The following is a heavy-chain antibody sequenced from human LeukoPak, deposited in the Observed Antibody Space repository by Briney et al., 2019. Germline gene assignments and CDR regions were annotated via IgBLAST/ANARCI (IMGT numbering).Heavy chain of an antibody. CDR2: VFYSGST. Sequence: PSETLSLTCTISGGSISTYYWSWIRQPPGKGLEWIGYVFYSGSTNYNPSLKSRVTISVDTSNNQFSLRLSSVTAADTAVYYCARHSRRLDFDYWGQGTLVTVSS. CDR3: ARHSRRLDFDY. J-gene: IGHJ4*02. V-gene: IGHV4-59*08. CDR1: GGSISTYY.